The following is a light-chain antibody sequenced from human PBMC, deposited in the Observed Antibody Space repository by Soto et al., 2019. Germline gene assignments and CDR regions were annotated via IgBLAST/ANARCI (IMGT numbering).Light chain of an antibody. CDR3: CSYAGSSTFEV. CDR2: EGS. V-gene: IGLV2-23*03. CDR1: SSDVWSYNL. J-gene: IGLJ2*01. Sequence: QSALTQPASVSGSPRQSITISCTGTSSDVWSYNLVSWYQQHPGKAPKLMIYEGSKRPSGVSNRFSVSKSGNTASLTVSGLQAEDEADYYCCSYAGSSTFEVFGGGTKLTVL.